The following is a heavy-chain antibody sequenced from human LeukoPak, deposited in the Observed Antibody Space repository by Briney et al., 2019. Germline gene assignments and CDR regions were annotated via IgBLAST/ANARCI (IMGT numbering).Heavy chain of an antibody. CDR1: GGSVNSDSYY. CDR3: ARIIVGTTLDH. Sequence: PSETLSLTCTVSGGSVNSDSYYWSWIRQPPGKGLEWIGFIYYTGSTSDNPSLRSRVTISVDTSRNQFSLKLSSVTAADTAVYYCARIIVGTTLDHWGQGTLVTVSS. V-gene: IGHV4-61*01. CDR2: IYYTGST. J-gene: IGHJ4*02. D-gene: IGHD1-26*01.